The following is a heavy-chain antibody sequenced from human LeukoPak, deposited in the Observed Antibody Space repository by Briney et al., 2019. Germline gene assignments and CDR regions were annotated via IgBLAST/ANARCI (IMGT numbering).Heavy chain of an antibody. D-gene: IGHD3-10*01. V-gene: IGHV4-39*01. J-gene: IGHJ4*02. CDR3: ATHGGDGSGCSNFAY. Sequence: SETLSLTCTVSGGSISSSLYYWGWIRQPPGKGLEWIGSMFYSGSTYYNPSLMRRVTISVDTSKNQFSLKLSSVAAADTAVYYCATHGGDGSGCSNFAYWGQGTLVTVSS. CDR2: MFYSGST. CDR1: GGSISSSLYY.